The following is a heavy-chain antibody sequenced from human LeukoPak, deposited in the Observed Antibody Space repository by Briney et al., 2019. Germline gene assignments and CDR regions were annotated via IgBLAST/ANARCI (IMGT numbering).Heavy chain of an antibody. D-gene: IGHD3-16*01. V-gene: IGHV3-30*18. Sequence: GRSLRLSCAASGFTFNSYGMHWVRQAPGKGLEWVAVISYDGSNQYYADSVKGRFTISRDNSKNTLYLQMNSLRAEDTAVYCCAKDKGGGYGNDGFDIWGRGTMVTVSS. CDR3: AKDKGGGYGNDGFDI. J-gene: IGHJ3*02. CDR1: GFTFNSYG. CDR2: ISYDGSNQ.